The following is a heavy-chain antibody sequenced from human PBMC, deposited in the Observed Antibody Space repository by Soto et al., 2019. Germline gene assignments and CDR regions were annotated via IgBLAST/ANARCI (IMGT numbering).Heavy chain of an antibody. Sequence: RGESLKISCKGSGYSFTSYWIGWVRQMPGKGLEWMGIIYPGDSDTRYSPSFQGQVTISADKSISTAYLQWSSLKASDTAMYYCARHPVRGSYYYYYMDVWGKGTTVTVSS. V-gene: IGHV5-51*01. D-gene: IGHD3-10*01. CDR3: ARHPVRGSYYYYYMDV. J-gene: IGHJ6*03. CDR2: IYPGDSDT. CDR1: GYSFTSYW.